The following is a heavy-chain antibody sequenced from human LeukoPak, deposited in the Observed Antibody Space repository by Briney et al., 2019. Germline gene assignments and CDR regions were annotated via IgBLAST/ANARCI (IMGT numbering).Heavy chain of an antibody. Sequence: GGSLRLSCAASGFTFSSYPMNWVRQAPGKGLEWVSAISGSGGSTYYADSVKGRFTISRDNSKNTLYLQMNSLRVEDTAIYFCAKDSTYDSSGYYDYWGQGTLVTVSS. J-gene: IGHJ4*02. CDR2: ISGSGGST. V-gene: IGHV3-23*01. D-gene: IGHD3-22*01. CDR1: GFTFSSYP. CDR3: AKDSTYDSSGYYDY.